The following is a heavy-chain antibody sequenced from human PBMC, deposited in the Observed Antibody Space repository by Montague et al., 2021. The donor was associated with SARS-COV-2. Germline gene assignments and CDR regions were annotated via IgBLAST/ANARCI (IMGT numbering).Heavy chain of an antibody. CDR1: GGSITYYY. Sequence: SETLSLTCTVSGGSITYYYWHWLRQSPGKGLEWIGHIYSSGNTNSNPSLQSRVIMSVDSSQNHFSLKLNSVTAADTAVYYCARGGHLTTASWCFFDSWGQGALVTVSS. CDR2: IYSSGNT. CDR3: ARGGHLTTASWCFFDS. D-gene: IGHD6-13*01. J-gene: IGHJ4*03. V-gene: IGHV4-4*07.